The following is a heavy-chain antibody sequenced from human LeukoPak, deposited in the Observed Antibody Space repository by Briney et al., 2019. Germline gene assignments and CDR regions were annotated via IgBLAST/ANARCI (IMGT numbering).Heavy chain of an antibody. Sequence: GRSLRLSCAASGFTFSSYVMHWVRQAPGKGLEWVANIKQDGSEKYYVDSVKGRFTISRDNAKNSLYLQMNSLRAEDTAVYYCARAYYDFWSGYYTPSDAFDIWGQGTMVTVSS. CDR3: ARAYYDFWSGYYTPSDAFDI. CDR1: GFTFSSYV. D-gene: IGHD3-3*01. V-gene: IGHV3-7*01. CDR2: IKQDGSEK. J-gene: IGHJ3*02.